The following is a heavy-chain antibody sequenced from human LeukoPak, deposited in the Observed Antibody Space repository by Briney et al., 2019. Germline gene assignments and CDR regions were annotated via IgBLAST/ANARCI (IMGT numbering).Heavy chain of an antibody. D-gene: IGHD4-23*01. V-gene: IGHV3-73*01. Sequence: GGSLRLSCAASGFTFSGSAMHWVRQASGKGLEWVGRIRSKANSYATAYAASVKGRFTISRDDSKNTAYLQMNSLKTEDTAVYYCTRRYDYGGNPRFAPWGQGTLVTVSS. CDR1: GFTFSGSA. J-gene: IGHJ5*02. CDR3: TRRYDYGGNPRFAP. CDR2: IRSKANSYAT.